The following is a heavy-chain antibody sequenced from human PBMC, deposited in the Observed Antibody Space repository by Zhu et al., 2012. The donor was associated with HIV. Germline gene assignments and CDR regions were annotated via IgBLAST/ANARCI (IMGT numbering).Heavy chain of an antibody. CDR3: ARIYYYYYYYMDV. V-gene: IGHV4-38-2*01. Sequence: QVQLQESGPGLVKPSETLSLTCAVSGYSISSGYYWGWIRQPPGKGLEWIGSIYHSGSTYYNPSLKSRVTISVDTSKNQFSLKLSSVTAADTAAYYCARIYYYYYYYMDVWGKGPRSPSP. D-gene: IGHD2-2*02. J-gene: IGHJ6*03. CDR2: IYHSGST. CDR1: GYSISSGYY.